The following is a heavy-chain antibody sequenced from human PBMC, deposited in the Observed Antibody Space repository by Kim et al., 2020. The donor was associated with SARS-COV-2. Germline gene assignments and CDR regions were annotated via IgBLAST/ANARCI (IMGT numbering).Heavy chain of an antibody. CDR3: AVCYDYYYYYGMDV. Sequence: GGSLRLSCAASGFTFSSYAMHWVRQAPGKGLEWVAVISYDGSNKYYADSVKGRFTISRDNSKNTLYLQMNSLRAEDTAVYYCAVCYDYYYYYGMDVWGQGTTVTVSS. CDR1: GFTFSSYA. V-gene: IGHV3-30*04. J-gene: IGHJ6*02. D-gene: IGHD2-8*01. CDR2: ISYDGSNK.